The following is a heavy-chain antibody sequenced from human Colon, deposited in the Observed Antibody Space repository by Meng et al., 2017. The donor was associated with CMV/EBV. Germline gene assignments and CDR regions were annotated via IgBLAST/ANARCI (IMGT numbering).Heavy chain of an antibody. J-gene: IGHJ4*02. Sequence: GGSLRLSCAASGFTFSSYWMHWVRQAPGEGLVWVSRINTDGSRTNYADSVEGRFTSSRDNAKNTLYLQMSSLRDEVTAVYYCATDPYDVWSGYPTYYFDYWGQGTLVTVSS. D-gene: IGHD3-3*01. CDR2: INTDGSRT. CDR1: GFTFSSYW. CDR3: ATDPYDVWSGYPTYYFDY. V-gene: IGHV3-74*01.